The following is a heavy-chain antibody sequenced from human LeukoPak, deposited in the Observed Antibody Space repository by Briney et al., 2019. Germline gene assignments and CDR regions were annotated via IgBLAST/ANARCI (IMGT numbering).Heavy chain of an antibody. CDR2: INPSGGST. J-gene: IGHJ4*02. Sequence: ASVKVSCKASGYTFTGYYMHWVRQAPGQGLEWMGIINPSGGSTSYAQKFQGRVTMTRDTSTSTVYMELSSLRSEDTAVYYCARATGRAYYYDSSGYDGDYWGQGTLVTVSS. CDR1: GYTFTGYY. CDR3: ARATGRAYYYDSSGYDGDY. V-gene: IGHV1-46*01. D-gene: IGHD3-22*01.